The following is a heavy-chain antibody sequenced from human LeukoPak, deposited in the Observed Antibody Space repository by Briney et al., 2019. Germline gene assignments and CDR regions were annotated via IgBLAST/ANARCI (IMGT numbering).Heavy chain of an antibody. CDR3: ARDRGYSNFDY. CDR1: GFTFSSHW. J-gene: IGHJ4*02. CDR2: INGDGSNT. Sequence: GGSLRLSCAASGFTFSSHWMHWVRQAPGKGLVWVSRINGDGSNTTYADSVKGRFTISRDNSKNTLYLQMNSLRAEDTAVYYCARDRGYSNFDYWGQGTLLTVSS. D-gene: IGHD4-11*01. V-gene: IGHV3-74*03.